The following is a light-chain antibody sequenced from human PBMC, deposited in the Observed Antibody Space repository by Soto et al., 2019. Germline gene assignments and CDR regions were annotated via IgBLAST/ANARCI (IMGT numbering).Light chain of an antibody. Sequence: EIVMTQSPATLSVSPGERATLSCRASRNINRKLAWYQQKPGQAPRLLISGASTRATGIPARFSSSGSGTEFTLTISSLQSEDFAVYYCQQYYDYPPLIFGGGTKVEIK. CDR1: RNINRK. V-gene: IGKV3-15*01. CDR3: QQYYDYPPLI. J-gene: IGKJ4*01. CDR2: GAS.